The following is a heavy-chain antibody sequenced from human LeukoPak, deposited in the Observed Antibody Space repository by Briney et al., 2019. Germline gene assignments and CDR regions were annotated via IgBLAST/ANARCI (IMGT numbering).Heavy chain of an antibody. CDR3: ARIVRSSWYYMDV. CDR1: GYTFSSYY. Sequence: GASVKVSCKASGYTFSSYYVHWVRQAPGQGLEWMGMIIPSDGFTSYAQKFQGRVTMTRDMSTSTVYMELSSLRSDDTAVYYCARIVRSSWYYMDVWGKGTTVTISS. CDR2: IIPSDGFT. J-gene: IGHJ6*03. D-gene: IGHD6-13*01. V-gene: IGHV1-46*01.